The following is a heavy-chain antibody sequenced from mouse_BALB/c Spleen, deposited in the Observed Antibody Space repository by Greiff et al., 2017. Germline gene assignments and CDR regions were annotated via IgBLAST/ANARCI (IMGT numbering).Heavy chain of an antibody. CDR3: ARHEILRYFDY. V-gene: IGHV5-6*02. CDR1: GFTFSSYG. CDR2: ISSGGSYT. D-gene: IGHD1-1*01. J-gene: IGHJ2*01. Sequence: DVMLVESGGDLVKPGGSLKLSCAASGFTFSSYGMSWVRQTPDKRLEWVATISSGGSYTYYPDSVKGRFTISRDNAKNTLYLQMSSLKSEDTAMYYCARHEILRYFDYWGQGTTLTVSS.